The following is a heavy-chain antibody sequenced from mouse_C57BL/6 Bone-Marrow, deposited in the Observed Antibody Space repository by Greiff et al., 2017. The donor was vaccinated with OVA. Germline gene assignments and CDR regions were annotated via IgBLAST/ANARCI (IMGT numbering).Heavy chain of an antibody. V-gene: IGHV5-6*02. CDR1: GFTFSSYG. J-gene: IGHJ3*01. CDR3: ARQYYGSSLGFAY. CDR2: ISSGGSYT. D-gene: IGHD1-1*01. Sequence: DVMLVESGGDLVKPGGSLKLSCAASGFTFSSYGMSWVRQTPDKRLEWVATISSGGSYTYYPDSVKGRFTISRDNAKNTLYLQMSSLKSEDTAVYYCARQYYGSSLGFAYWGQGTLVTVSA.